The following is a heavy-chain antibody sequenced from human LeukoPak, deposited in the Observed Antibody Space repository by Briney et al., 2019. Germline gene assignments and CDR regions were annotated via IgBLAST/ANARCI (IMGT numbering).Heavy chain of an antibody. CDR2: ISAYNGNT. D-gene: IGHD6-19*01. Sequence: ASVKVSCKASGYTFTSYGISWVRQAPGQGLEWVGWISAYNGNTNYAQKLQGRVTMTTDTSTSTAYMELRSLRSDDTAVYYCARNSGWYEAFYGMDVWGQGTTVTVSS. V-gene: IGHV1-18*01. CDR1: GYTFTSYG. J-gene: IGHJ6*02. CDR3: ARNSGWYEAFYGMDV.